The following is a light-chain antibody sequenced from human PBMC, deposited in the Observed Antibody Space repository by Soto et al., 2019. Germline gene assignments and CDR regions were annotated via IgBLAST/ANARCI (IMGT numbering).Light chain of an antibody. CDR1: QSVSSN. CDR2: GAS. Sequence: IVLTQSPATLSVSPGERATLSCRASQSVSSNLAWYQQKPGQAPRLLIFGASTRATGIPDRFSGSGAGAYFNLTISRLGPADFGVYYCQQYGSSHTFGQGTRLEIK. J-gene: IGKJ5*01. V-gene: IGKV3-20*01. CDR3: QQYGSSHT.